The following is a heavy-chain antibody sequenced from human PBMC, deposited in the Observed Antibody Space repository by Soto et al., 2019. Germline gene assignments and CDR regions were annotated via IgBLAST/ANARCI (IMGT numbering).Heavy chain of an antibody. CDR3: VRNYGGNSQFFDL. J-gene: IGHJ2*01. CDR2: FFHTGTA. Sequence: QVQLQESGPGLVKPSETLSLNCSVSGDAITRHYWSWIRQSPGKGLEWLGYFFHTGTALFNPSLRSRVSMSVDTSKNQFSRKLTSVIPADTAVYFCVRNYGGNSQFFDLWGRGTLVTVSS. CDR1: GDAITRHY. D-gene: IGHD4-17*01. V-gene: IGHV4-59*11.